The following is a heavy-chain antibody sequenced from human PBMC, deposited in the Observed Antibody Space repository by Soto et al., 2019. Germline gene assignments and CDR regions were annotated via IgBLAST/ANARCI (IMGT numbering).Heavy chain of an antibody. D-gene: IGHD6-13*01. CDR2: IHSSSSTI. J-gene: IGHJ4*02. Sequence: PGGSLRLSCAASGLTFTSYSMNWVRQAPGKGLEGVSFIHSSSSTIYYADSVKGRYTISRDNAKNSLYLQMNSLRAEDTAVYYCANQGRSLYYIHSWGQGTLVTGSS. CDR3: ANQGRSLYYIHS. V-gene: IGHV3-48*04. CDR1: GLTFTSYS.